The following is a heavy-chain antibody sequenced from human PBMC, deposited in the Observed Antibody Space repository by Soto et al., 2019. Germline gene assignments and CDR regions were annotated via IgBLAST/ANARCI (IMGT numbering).Heavy chain of an antibody. J-gene: IGHJ4*02. CDR3: AKDTYIIEGGTHIDF. D-gene: IGHD1-26*01. CDR1: GFTFDDYA. V-gene: IGHV3-9*01. Sequence: EVHLVESGGGLVQPGRSLRLSCAASGFTFDDYAMHWVRQAPGKGLECVSGISWNSDSTGYADSVKGRFTISRDNANKSLLLQMNSLRAEDTALYFCAKDTYIIEGGTHIDFWGRGTLVSVSA. CDR2: ISWNSDST.